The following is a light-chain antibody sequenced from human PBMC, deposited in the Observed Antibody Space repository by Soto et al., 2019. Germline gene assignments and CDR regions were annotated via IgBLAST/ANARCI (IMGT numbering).Light chain of an antibody. CDR1: SSDIGAYHR. J-gene: IGLJ1*01. CDR3: SSFTSSNTYV. Sequence: QSALTQPPSVSGSPGQSVAISCTGTSSDIGAYHRVSWYQQPPGTAPNLMIYDVNNRPSGVPDRFSGSKSGNTASLTISGLQADDEADYYCSSFTSSNTYVFGTGTKLTVL. V-gene: IGLV2-18*02. CDR2: DVN.